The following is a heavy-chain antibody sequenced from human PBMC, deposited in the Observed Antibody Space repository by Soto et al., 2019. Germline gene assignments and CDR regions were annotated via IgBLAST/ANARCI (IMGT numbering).Heavy chain of an antibody. CDR2: ISYDGSNK. D-gene: IGHD1-26*01. Sequence: QVQLVESGGGVVQPGRSLRLSCAASGFTFSSYAMHWVRQAPGKGLEWVAVISYDGSNKYYADSVKGRFTISRDNSKNTLYLQMNSLRAEDTAVYYCARDIGGYFDYWGQGTLVTVSS. CDR3: ARDIGGYFDY. J-gene: IGHJ4*02. CDR1: GFTFSSYA. V-gene: IGHV3-30-3*01.